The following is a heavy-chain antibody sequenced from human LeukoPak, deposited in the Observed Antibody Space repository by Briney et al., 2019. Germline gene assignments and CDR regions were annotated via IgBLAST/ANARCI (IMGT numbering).Heavy chain of an antibody. V-gene: IGHV4-39*07. CDR3: ARDRRGSSDFDY. CDR1: GGSISSSSYY. Sequence: SETLSLTCTVSGGSISSSSYYWGWIRQPPGKGLEWIGSIYYSGSTYYNPSLKSRVTISVDTSKNQFSLKLSSVTAADTAVYYCARDRRGSSDFDYWGQGTLVTVSS. J-gene: IGHJ4*02. CDR2: IYYSGST. D-gene: IGHD1-26*01.